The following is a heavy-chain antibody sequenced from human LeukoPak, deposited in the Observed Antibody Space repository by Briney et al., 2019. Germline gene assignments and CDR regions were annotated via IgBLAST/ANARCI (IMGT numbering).Heavy chain of an antibody. D-gene: IGHD3-22*01. CDR1: GFTFSSYG. CDR2: IWYDGSNK. CDR3: ARGGDDSSGYYRSGGDYFDY. J-gene: IGHJ4*02. V-gene: IGHV3-33*01. Sequence: GGSLRLSCAASGFTFSSYGMHWVRQAPGKGLEWVAVIWYDGSNKYYADSVKGRFTISRYNSKNTLYLQTNSMRAEDTAVYYCARGGDDSSGYYRSGGDYFDYWGQGTLVTVSS.